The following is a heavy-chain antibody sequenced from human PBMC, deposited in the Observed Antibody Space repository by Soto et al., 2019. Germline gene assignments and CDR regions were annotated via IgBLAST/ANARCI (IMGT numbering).Heavy chain of an antibody. CDR2: IYHRGTS. CDR3: ARTLDLGGSAGTNWFDP. J-gene: IGHJ5*02. V-gene: IGHV4-30-2*01. CDR1: GGSISSGAYS. D-gene: IGHD2-15*01. Sequence: SETLSLTCTVDGGSISSGAYSWSWIRLPPGTRLEWIGYIYHRGTSHYNPSLKSRVTMSVDRSRNQFSLNLRSVTAADTAVYYCARTLDLGGSAGTNWFDPWGQGTLVTVSS.